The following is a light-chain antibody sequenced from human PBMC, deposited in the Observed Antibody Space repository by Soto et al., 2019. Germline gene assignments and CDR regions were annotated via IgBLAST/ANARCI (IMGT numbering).Light chain of an antibody. V-gene: IGKV4-1*01. J-gene: IGKJ1*01. CDR3: QQFYSTLPT. Sequence: DIVMTQSPDSLAVSLGERATINCKSSQSVLSSSDNQNYLAWYQQKPGQPPKLLFYWASTRDSGVPDRFSGSGSGTDFTLTSSSLQAEDVAIYHCQQFYSTLPTFGQGTKVEIK. CDR1: QSVLSSSDNQNY. CDR2: WAS.